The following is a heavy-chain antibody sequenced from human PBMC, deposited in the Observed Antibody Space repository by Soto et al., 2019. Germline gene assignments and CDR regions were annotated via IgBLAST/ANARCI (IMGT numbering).Heavy chain of an antibody. CDR2: ITTYNIDT. CDR1: GYIFTSYY. CDR3: ARGGPRPFDY. V-gene: IGHV1-18*04. J-gene: IGHJ4*02. Sequence: ASVKVSCKASGYIFTSYYIHWVRQAPGQGLEWMGWITTYNIDTNYALSLQGRVTLTVDTSTNTAYMELRSLTSDDTAVYFCARGGPRPFDYWGQGTPVTVST.